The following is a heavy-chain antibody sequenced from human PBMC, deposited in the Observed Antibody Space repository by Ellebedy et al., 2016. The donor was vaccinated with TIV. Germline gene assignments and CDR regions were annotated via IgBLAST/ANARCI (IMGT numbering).Heavy chain of an antibody. D-gene: IGHD3-22*01. CDR3: VRHTYYYDNSGYLGAFEV. CDR2: ISGGSDYT. Sequence: GGSLRLSCAASGFTFSDYYMSWIRQAPGKGLEWVSYISGGSDYTKYADSVNGRFTSSRDNAKNSLYLHMNSLRAEDTAAYYCVRHTYYYDNSGYLGAFEVWGQGTMVIVSS. J-gene: IGHJ3*01. CDR1: GFTFSDYY. V-gene: IGHV3-11*06.